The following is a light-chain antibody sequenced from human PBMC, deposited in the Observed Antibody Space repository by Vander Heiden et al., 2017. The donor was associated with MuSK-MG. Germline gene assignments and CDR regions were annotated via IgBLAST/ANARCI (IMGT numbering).Light chain of an antibody. Sequence: EIVMTQSPATLSVSPGERATLSCRASQSISNNLAWYQQKPGQAPRLLIYGASTRATDIPARFSGSGSGTEFTLTISSLQSEDFAVYYCQQYNNWWTFGQGTKVEIK. CDR1: QSISNN. CDR2: GAS. CDR3: QQYNNWWT. J-gene: IGKJ1*01. V-gene: IGKV3-15*01.